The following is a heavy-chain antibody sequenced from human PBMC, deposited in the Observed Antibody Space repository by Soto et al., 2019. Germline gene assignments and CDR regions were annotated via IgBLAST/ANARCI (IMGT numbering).Heavy chain of an antibody. CDR3: ARIRWQWLVRPYGMDV. D-gene: IGHD6-19*01. J-gene: IGHJ6*02. Sequence: LGESLKISCKGSGYSFTSYWISWVRQMPGKGLEWMGRIDPSDSYTNYSPSFQGHVTISADKSISTAYLQWSSLKASDTAMYYCARIRWQWLVRPYGMDVWGQGTTVTVSS. CDR2: IDPSDSYT. V-gene: IGHV5-10-1*01. CDR1: GYSFTSYW.